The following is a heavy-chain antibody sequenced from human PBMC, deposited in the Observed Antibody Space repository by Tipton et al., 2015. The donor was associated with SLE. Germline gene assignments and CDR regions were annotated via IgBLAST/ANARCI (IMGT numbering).Heavy chain of an antibody. CDR2: IYHSGTT. CDR1: NFSISNGYY. CDR3: ARDEYRYDTTGYHLLGHFDF. J-gene: IGHJ4*02. Sequence: GLVKPSETLSLTCSVSNFSISNGYYWAWIRQTPGKGLEWIGNIYHSGTTYYNPSLKSRVLLSVDTSKKQFSLNLSSVTAADTAVYYCARDEYRYDTTGYHLLGHFDFWGQGTLVTVSS. D-gene: IGHD3-22*01. V-gene: IGHV4-38-2*02.